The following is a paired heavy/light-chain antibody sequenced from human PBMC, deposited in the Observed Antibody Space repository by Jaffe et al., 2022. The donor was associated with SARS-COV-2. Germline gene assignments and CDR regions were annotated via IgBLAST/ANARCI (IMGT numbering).Heavy chain of an antibody. Sequence: EVQLVESGGGLVQPGGSLRLSCAASGFTFSRHNMNWVRQAPGKGLEWVSFISDSSSTIYYADSVKGRFTISRDNAKNSLYLQMNSLRDEDTAVYYCARDPRYCNGGSCYGFDYWGQGTLVTVSS. J-gene: IGHJ4*02. CDR2: ISDSSSTI. CDR1: GFTFSRHN. CDR3: ARDPRYCNGGSCYGFDY. D-gene: IGHD2-15*01. V-gene: IGHV3-48*02.
Light chain of an antibody. CDR2: GAS. V-gene: IGKV3-15*01. Sequence: EIVMTQSPATLSVSPGERATLSCRASQSVSSNLAWFQQKPGQAPRLLIYGASTRATDIPARFSGSGSGTEFTLTISSLQSEDFAVYYCQQYNNWPRAFGQGTKVEIK. J-gene: IGKJ1*01. CDR1: QSVSSN. CDR3: QQYNNWPRA.